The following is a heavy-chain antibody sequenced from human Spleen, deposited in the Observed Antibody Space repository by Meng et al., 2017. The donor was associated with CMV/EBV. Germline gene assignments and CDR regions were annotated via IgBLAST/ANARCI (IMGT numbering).Heavy chain of an antibody. V-gene: IGHV3-48*03. D-gene: IGHD3-22*01. CDR2: ISGSGNTI. Sequence: LSLTCAASGFTFSTYEMNWVRQAPGKGLEWFSYISGSGNTIYYADSVKGRFTISRDNAKNSLFLQMNSLRAEDTAVYHCARGYHDSSGYYYFFDYWGQGTLVTVSS. CDR1: GFTFSTYE. CDR3: ARGYHDSSGYYYFFDY. J-gene: IGHJ4*02.